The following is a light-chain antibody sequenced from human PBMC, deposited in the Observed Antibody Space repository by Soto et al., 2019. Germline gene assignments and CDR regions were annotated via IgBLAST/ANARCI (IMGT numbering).Light chain of an antibody. CDR3: QQYNSYLWT. V-gene: IGKV3-15*01. J-gene: IGKJ1*01. CDR1: QSVSRN. Sequence: EVVLTQSPVTLSVSPGERATLSCRASQSVSRNLAWYQQKPGQAPRLLIYGASTRATGIQARFSGSGSGTEFTLTSSSLQPGEFATYYCQQYNSYLWTVGQGSQVDIK. CDR2: GAS.